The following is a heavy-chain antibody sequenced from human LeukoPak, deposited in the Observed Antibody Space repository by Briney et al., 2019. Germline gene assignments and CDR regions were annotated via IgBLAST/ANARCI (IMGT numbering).Heavy chain of an antibody. Sequence: SETLSLTCTVSGVSISSGDYYWSWLRQPPGKGLEWIGYIYYSGSTYYNPSLKSRVTISVDTSKNQFSLKLSSVTAADTAVYYCAREETIFGVVIDYWGQGTLVTVSS. D-gene: IGHD3-3*01. CDR3: AREETIFGVVIDY. CDR2: IYYSGST. CDR1: GVSISSGDYY. V-gene: IGHV4-30-4*08. J-gene: IGHJ4*02.